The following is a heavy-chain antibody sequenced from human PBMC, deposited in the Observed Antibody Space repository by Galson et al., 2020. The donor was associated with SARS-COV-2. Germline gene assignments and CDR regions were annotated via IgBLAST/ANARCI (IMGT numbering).Heavy chain of an antibody. CDR3: AREHTRHHGYGMDV. V-gene: IGHV4-30-2*01. Sequence: SETLSLTCAVSGGSISSGGYSWSWIRQPPGKGLEWIGYIYHSGSTYYNPSLKSRVTISVDRSKNQFSLKLSSVTAADTAVYYCAREHTRHHGYGMDVWGQGTTVTVSS. J-gene: IGHJ6*02. D-gene: IGHD2-2*02. CDR1: GGSISSGGYS. CDR2: IYHSGST.